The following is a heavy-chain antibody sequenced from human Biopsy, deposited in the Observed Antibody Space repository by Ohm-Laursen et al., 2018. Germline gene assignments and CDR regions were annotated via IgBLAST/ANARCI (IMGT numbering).Heavy chain of an antibody. V-gene: IGHV3-21*06. CDR3: ARERGRKSIAATDY. J-gene: IGHJ4*02. D-gene: IGHD6-6*01. CDR2: ISSSSSYI. CDR1: GFTFSSYS. Sequence: SLRLSCAASGFTFSSYSMNWVRQAPGKGLEWVSSISSSSSYISYADSVKGRFTISRDNAQNSLYLQMNNLGVEDTAVYYCARERGRKSIAATDYWGQGVLVTVSS.